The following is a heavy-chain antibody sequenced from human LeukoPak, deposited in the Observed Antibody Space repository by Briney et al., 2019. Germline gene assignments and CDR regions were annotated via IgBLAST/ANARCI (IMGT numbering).Heavy chain of an antibody. J-gene: IGHJ4*02. CDR2: IYPGDSDT. CDR1: GYSFTSYW. CDR3: ARTYYDFWSGYPTFDY. V-gene: IGHV5-51*01. Sequence: GESLKISCKGSGYSFTSYWIGWVRQMPGKGLEWMGIIYPGDSDTRYSPSFQGQVTISADKSISTAYLQWSSLKASGTAMYYCARTYYDFWSGYPTFDYWGQGTLVTVSS. D-gene: IGHD3-3*01.